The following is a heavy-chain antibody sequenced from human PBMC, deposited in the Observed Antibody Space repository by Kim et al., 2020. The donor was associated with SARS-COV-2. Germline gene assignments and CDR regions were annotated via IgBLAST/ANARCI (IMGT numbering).Heavy chain of an antibody. Sequence: DSVKGRFTISRDNSKKTLYLQMNSLRAEDTAVYYCARDPCGSCSYNWFDPWGQGTLVTVSS. D-gene: IGHD2-15*01. J-gene: IGHJ5*02. V-gene: IGHV3-30*01. CDR3: ARDPCGSCSYNWFDP.